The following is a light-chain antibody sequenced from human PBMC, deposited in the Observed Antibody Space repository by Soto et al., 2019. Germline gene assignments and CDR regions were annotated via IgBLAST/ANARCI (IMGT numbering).Light chain of an antibody. J-gene: IGLJ1*01. V-gene: IGLV2-14*03. CDR1: SSDVGAYNR. Sequence: QSVLTQPASVSGSLGQSSTISCTGTSSDVGAYNRVSWYQQHPGKAPKLIIYDVNNRPSGVSNRFSGSKSGNTASLTISGLQAEDEADYYCSSYTTTGTLYVFGTGTKVTVL. CDR3: SSYTTTGTLYV. CDR2: DVN.